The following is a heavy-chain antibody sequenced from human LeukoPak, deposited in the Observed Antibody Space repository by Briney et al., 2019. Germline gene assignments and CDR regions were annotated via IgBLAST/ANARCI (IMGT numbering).Heavy chain of an antibody. CDR2: IYYSGST. D-gene: IGHD5-18*01. CDR3: ARDGYSYKYNWFDP. J-gene: IGHJ5*02. Sequence: SETLSLTCTVSGGSISSSSYYWGWIRQPPGKGLEWIGSIYYSGSTYYNPSLKSRVTISVDTSKNQFSLKLSSVTAADTAVYYCARDGYSYKYNWFDPWGQGTLVSVSS. V-gene: IGHV4-39*07. CDR1: GGSISSSSYY.